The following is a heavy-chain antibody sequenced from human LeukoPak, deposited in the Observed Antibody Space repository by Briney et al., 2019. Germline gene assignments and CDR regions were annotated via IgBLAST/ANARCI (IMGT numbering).Heavy chain of an antibody. CDR1: GGSISSYY. V-gene: IGHV4-59*08. CDR3: ARQYSDDSSGYYFAY. D-gene: IGHD3-22*01. CDR2: IYYSGST. J-gene: IGHJ4*02. Sequence: PSETLSLTCTVSGGSISSYYWSWLRQPPGKGLEWIGYIYYSGSTNYNPSLKSRVTISVDTSKNQFSLKLSSVTAADTAVYYCARQYSDDSSGYYFAYWGQGTLVTVSS.